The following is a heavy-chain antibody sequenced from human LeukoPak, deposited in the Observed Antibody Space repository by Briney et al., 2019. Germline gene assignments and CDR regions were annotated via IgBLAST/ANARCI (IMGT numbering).Heavy chain of an antibody. CDR1: GGSISSVTHF. V-gene: IGHV4-39*07. D-gene: IGHD1-1*01. Sequence: PSETLSLTCAVSGGSISSVTHFWGWIRQPPGKGLEWIANIYYSGSTYYNPSLKSRVTMSLDTSKNQLSLKLRSVTAADTAVYYCARQLGSNIAMDVWGQGTTVTVSS. J-gene: IGHJ6*02. CDR3: ARQLGSNIAMDV. CDR2: IYYSGST.